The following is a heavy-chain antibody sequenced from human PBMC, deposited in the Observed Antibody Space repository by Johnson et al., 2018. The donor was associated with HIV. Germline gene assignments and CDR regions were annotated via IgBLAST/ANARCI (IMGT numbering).Heavy chain of an antibody. Sequence: MQLVESGGGLVQPGRSLRLSCAASGFTFSSYAMHWVRQAPGKGLEWVSVIYSGGSTYYADSVKGRFTISRDNSKNTLYLQMNSLRAEDTAVFYCARDEVAGAFDIWGQGTMVTISS. CDR1: GFTFSSYA. V-gene: IGHV3-66*01. J-gene: IGHJ3*02. CDR3: ARDEVAGAFDI. CDR2: IYSGGST.